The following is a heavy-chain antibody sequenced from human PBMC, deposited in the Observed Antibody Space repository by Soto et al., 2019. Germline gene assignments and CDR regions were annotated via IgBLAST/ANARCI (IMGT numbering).Heavy chain of an antibody. CDR2: INHSGST. CDR1: GGSFSGYY. Sequence: SETLSLTCAVYGGSFSGYYWSWIRQPPGKGLEWIGEINHSGSTNYNPSLKSRVTISVDTSKNQFSLKLSSVTAADTAVYYCARGFYGDYARQSLDYWGQGTLVTVSS. CDR3: ARGFYGDYARQSLDY. V-gene: IGHV4-34*01. D-gene: IGHD4-17*01. J-gene: IGHJ4*02.